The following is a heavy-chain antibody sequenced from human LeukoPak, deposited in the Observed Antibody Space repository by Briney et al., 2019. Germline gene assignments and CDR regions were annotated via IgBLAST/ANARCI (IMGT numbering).Heavy chain of an antibody. J-gene: IGHJ4*02. CDR2: IYTSGST. D-gene: IGHD3-22*01. CDR1: GGSISSYY. CDR3: ARGDRDSSGYYPPFDC. V-gene: IGHV4-4*07. Sequence: SETLSLTCTVSGGSISSYYWSWIRQPAGKGLEWIGRIYTSGSTNYNPSLKSRVTMSVDTSKNQFSLKLSSVTAADTAVYYCARGDRDSSGYYPPFDCWGQGTLVTVSS.